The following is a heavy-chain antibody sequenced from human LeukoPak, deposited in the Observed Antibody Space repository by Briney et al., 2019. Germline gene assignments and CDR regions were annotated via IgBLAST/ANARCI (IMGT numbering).Heavy chain of an antibody. CDR3: ARDAFSSGYYYFDY. D-gene: IGHD6-19*01. Sequence: PGGSLRLSCAASGFTFSSYEMNWVRQAPGKGLEWVSYISSSGSTIYYADSVKGRFTISRDNAKNSLYLQMNSLRAEDTAVYYCARDAFSSGYYYFDYWGQGTLVTVSS. CDR2: ISSSGSTI. V-gene: IGHV3-48*03. CDR1: GFTFSSYE. J-gene: IGHJ4*02.